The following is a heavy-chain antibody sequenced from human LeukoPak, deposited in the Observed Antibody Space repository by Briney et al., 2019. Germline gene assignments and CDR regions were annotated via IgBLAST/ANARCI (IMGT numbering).Heavy chain of an antibody. Sequence: ASVKVSCKASGYTFTSYGISWVRQAPGQGLEWMGWISAYNGNTNYAQKLQGRVTMTTDTSTSTAYMELRSLRSDDTAVYYCARDRIVATMGEGYYFDYWGQGTLVTVSS. D-gene: IGHD5-12*01. J-gene: IGHJ4*02. CDR2: ISAYNGNT. V-gene: IGHV1-18*01. CDR3: ARDRIVATMGEGYYFDY. CDR1: GYTFTSYG.